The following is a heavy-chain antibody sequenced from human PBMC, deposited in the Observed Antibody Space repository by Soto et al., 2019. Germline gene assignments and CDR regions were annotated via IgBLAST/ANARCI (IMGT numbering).Heavy chain of an antibody. J-gene: IGHJ6*03. V-gene: IGHV3-30*18. Sequence: QVQLVESGGGVVQPGRSLRLSCAASGFTFSSYGMHWVRQAPGKGLEWVAVISYDGSNKYYADSVKGRFTISRDNSKNTLYLQMNSLRAEDTAVYYWAKPPDYGDYIDVWGQGTTVTVSS. CDR1: GFTFSSYG. CDR3: AKPPDYGDYIDV. CDR2: ISYDGSNK. D-gene: IGHD4-17*01.